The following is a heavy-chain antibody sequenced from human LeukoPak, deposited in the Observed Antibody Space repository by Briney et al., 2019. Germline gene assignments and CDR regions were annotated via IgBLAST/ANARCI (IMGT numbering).Heavy chain of an antibody. CDR1: GGSISSHY. V-gene: IGHV4-59*11. J-gene: IGHJ4*02. CDR3: ARDFPPGR. Sequence: PSETLSLTCTVSGGSISSHYWSWIRQPPGKGLEWIGYIYYSGSTDYNPSLKSRVTISVDTSKNQFSLKLSSVTAADTAVYYCARDFPPGRWGQGTLVTVSS. D-gene: IGHD1-14*01. CDR2: IYYSGST.